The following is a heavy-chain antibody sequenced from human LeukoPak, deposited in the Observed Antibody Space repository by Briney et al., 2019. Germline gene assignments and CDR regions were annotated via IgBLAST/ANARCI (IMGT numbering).Heavy chain of an antibody. V-gene: IGHV4-59*01. CDR2: IYYSGST. CDR1: GGSISSYY. D-gene: IGHD6-13*01. Sequence: KASETLSFTCTVSGGSISSYYWSWIRQPPGKGLEWIGYIYYSGSTNYNPSLKSRVTISVDTSKNQFSLKLSSVTAADTAVYYCAREAAGQYYYGMDVWGQGTTVTVSS. J-gene: IGHJ6*02. CDR3: AREAAGQYYYGMDV.